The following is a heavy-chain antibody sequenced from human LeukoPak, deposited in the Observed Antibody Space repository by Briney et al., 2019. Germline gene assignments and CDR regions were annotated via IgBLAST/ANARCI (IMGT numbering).Heavy chain of an antibody. V-gene: IGHV4-59*01. Sequence: PSETLSLTCTVSGGSISSYYWSWIRQPPGKGLEWIGYIYYGGSTNYNPSLKSRVTISVDTSKNQFSLKLSSVTAADTAVYYCARGGNWDDAFDIWGQGTMVTVSS. CDR3: ARGGNWDDAFDI. CDR2: IYYGGST. D-gene: IGHD7-27*01. J-gene: IGHJ3*02. CDR1: GGSISSYY.